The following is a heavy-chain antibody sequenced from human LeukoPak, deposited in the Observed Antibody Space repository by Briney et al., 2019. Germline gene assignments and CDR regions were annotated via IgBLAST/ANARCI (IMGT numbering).Heavy chain of an antibody. J-gene: IGHJ4*02. CDR3: ARHDSVAALMGY. CDR1: GGSISTYY. CDR2: IYYSGST. V-gene: IGHV4-59*08. D-gene: IGHD1-26*01. Sequence: SETLSLTCTVSGGSISTYYWSWIRQPPGKGLEWIGYIYYSGSTNYNPSLKSRVTISVDTSKNQFSLKLSSVTAADTAVYYCARHDSVAALMGYWGQGTLVTASS.